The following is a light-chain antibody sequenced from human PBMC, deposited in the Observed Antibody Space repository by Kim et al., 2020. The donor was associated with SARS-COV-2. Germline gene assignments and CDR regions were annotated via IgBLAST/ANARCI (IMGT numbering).Light chain of an antibody. CDR1: SSDVGSYNL. CDR2: EVS. J-gene: IGLJ2*01. V-gene: IGLV2-23*02. Sequence: ITDTGTSSDVGSYNLVSWHQQHPGKAPKLMIYEVSKRPSGVSNRFSGSKSGNTASLTISGLQAEDEADYYCCSYAGSSTFVVFGGGTQLTVL. CDR3: CSYAGSSTFVV.